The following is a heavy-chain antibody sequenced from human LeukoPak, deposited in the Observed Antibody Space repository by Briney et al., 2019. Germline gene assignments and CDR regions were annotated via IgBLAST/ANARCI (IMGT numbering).Heavy chain of an antibody. CDR1: GGSISSYY. V-gene: IGHV4-4*07. CDR2: IYSTGST. J-gene: IGHJ4*02. Sequence: SETLSLTCTVSGGSISSYYWSSIRQPAGKGLEWIGRIYSTGSTNYNPSLKSRVTMSVDTSKNQFSLRLRSVTAADTAVYYCARQIVSAGTAGFDFWGQGALVTAPS. D-gene: IGHD6-13*01. CDR3: ARQIVSAGTAGFDF.